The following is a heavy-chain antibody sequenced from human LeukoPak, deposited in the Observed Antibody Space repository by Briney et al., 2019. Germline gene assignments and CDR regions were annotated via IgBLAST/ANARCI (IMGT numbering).Heavy chain of an antibody. CDR1: GYTFTSYY. Sequence: ASVKVSCKASGYTFTSYYMHWVRQAPGQGLEWMGIINPSGGSTSYAQKFQGRVTMTRDTSISTAYMELSRLRSDDTAVYYCASARIAVAVTDYWGQGTLVTVSS. D-gene: IGHD6-19*01. CDR2: INPSGGST. CDR3: ASARIAVAVTDY. V-gene: IGHV1-46*01. J-gene: IGHJ4*02.